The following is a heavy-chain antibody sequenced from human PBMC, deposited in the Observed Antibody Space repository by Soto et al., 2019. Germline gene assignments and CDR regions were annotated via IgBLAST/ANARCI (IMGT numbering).Heavy chain of an antibody. CDR3: ARASVSRFDY. Sequence: SETLSLTCTVSGGSISSYYWSWIRQPPGKGLEWIGYIYYSGSTNYNPPLKSRVTISVDTSKNQFSLKLSSVTAADTAVYYCARASVSRFDYWGQGTLVTVS. D-gene: IGHD4-4*01. J-gene: IGHJ4*02. V-gene: IGHV4-59*01. CDR2: IYYSGST. CDR1: GGSISSYY.